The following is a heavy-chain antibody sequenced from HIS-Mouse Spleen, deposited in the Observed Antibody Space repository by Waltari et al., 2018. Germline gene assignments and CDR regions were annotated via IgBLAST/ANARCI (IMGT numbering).Heavy chain of an antibody. CDR1: GYSISSGSY. J-gene: IGHJ1*01. Sequence: VQLQESGPGLVKPSETLSLTCTVSGYSISSGSYWRWSRQPPGKGLEWIGSIYHSGSTYYNPSLKSRVTISVDTSKNQFSLKLSSVTAADTAVYYCARVIAAAGTFQHWGQGTLVTVSS. D-gene: IGHD6-13*01. CDR3: ARVIAAAGTFQH. CDR2: IYHSGST. V-gene: IGHV4-38-2*02.